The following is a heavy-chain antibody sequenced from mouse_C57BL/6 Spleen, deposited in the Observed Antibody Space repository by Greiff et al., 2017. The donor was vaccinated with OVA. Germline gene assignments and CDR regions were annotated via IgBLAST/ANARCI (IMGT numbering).Heavy chain of an antibody. V-gene: IGHV5-4*01. CDR2: ISDGGSYT. CDR3: ARDSSGFPY. D-gene: IGHD3-2*02. CDR1: GFTFSSYA. Sequence: VKLVESGGGLVKPGGSLKLSCAASGFTFSSYAMSWVRQTPEKRLEWVATISDGGSYTYYPDNVKGRFTISRDNAKNNLYLQMSHLKSEDTAMYYCARDSSGFPYWGQGTLVTVSA. J-gene: IGHJ3*01.